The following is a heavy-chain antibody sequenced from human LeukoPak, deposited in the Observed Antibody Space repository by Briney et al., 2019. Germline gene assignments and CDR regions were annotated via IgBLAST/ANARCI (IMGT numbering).Heavy chain of an antibody. CDR3: ARSGIAAAVGVWGMDV. CDR1: GGSISSSSYY. D-gene: IGHD6-13*01. CDR2: IYYSGST. J-gene: IGHJ6*02. Sequence: PSETLSLTCTVSGGSISSSSYYWGWIRQSPGKGLEWIGSIYYSGSTYYNPSLKSRVTISVDTSKNQFSLKLSSVTAADTAVYYCARSGIAAAVGVWGMDVWGQGTTVTVSS. V-gene: IGHV4-39*01.